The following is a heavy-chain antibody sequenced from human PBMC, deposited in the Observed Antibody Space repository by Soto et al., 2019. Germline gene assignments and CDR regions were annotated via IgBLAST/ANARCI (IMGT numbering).Heavy chain of an antibody. J-gene: IGHJ6*03. D-gene: IGHD2-2*01. CDR1: GGSFSSYY. CDR3: AGRDCSGTNCYYLDYYYMDV. CDR2: IYYSGST. Sequence: QVQLQESGPGLVRPSETLSLTCTVSGGSFSSYYWTWIRQSPGKGLEWIGYIYYSGSTDYNPSLRGRRAISKDTSKNQFSLRLNSMTAADTAVYYCAGRDCSGTNCYYLDYYYMDVWGKGTTVTVSS. V-gene: IGHV4-59*08.